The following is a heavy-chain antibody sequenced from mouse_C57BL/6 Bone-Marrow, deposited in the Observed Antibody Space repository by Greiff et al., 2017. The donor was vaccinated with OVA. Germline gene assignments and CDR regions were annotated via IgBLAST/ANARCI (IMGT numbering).Heavy chain of an antibody. CDR1: GFTFSSYA. CDR2: ISDGGSYT. D-gene: IGHD1-1*01. Sequence: EVKLVESGGGLVKPGGSLKLSCAASGFTFSSYAMSWVRQTPEKRLEWVATISDGGSYTYYPDNVKSRFTISRDNAKNNLYLQMSHLKSEDTAMYYCARDDDYGSSDWYFEGWGTGTTVTVSS. V-gene: IGHV5-4*01. CDR3: ARDDDYGSSDWYFEG. J-gene: IGHJ1*03.